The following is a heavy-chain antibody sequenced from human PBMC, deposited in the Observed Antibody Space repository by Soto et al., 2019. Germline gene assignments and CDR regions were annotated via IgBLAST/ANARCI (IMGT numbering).Heavy chain of an antibody. D-gene: IGHD6-13*01. Sequence: PSETLSLTCAVYGGSFSGYYWSWIRQPPGKGLEWIGEINHSGSTNYNPSLKSRVTISVDTSKNQFSLKLSSVTAADTAVYYCASFSTDKVAAAGLNWFDPWGQGTPVTVSS. CDR2: INHSGST. CDR1: GGSFSGYY. V-gene: IGHV4-34*01. CDR3: ASFSTDKVAAAGLNWFDP. J-gene: IGHJ5*02.